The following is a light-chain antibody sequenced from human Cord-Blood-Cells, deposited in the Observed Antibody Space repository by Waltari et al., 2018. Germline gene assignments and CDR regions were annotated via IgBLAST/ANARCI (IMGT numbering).Light chain of an antibody. Sequence: DIQMTQSPSTLSASVGDRVTITSRASQGISSWLAWYQQKPGKAPKLLMYDASSLERGVPSRFSGSGSGTEFTLPISSLQPDDFATYYCQQYNSYSTFGQGTKVEIK. V-gene: IGKV1-5*01. CDR3: QQYNSYST. J-gene: IGKJ1*01. CDR2: DAS. CDR1: QGISSW.